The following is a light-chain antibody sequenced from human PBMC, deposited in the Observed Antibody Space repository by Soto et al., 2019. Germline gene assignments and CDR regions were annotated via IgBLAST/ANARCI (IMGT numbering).Light chain of an antibody. CDR1: QSVSTY. J-gene: IGKJ1*01. CDR2: GAS. CDR3: QQYNNWRT. Sequence: EIVLTQSPATLSLSKGERATLSCRASQSVSTYLAWYQQRPGQAPRLLIYGASTRATGIPARFSGSGSGTEFTLTISRLQSEDFAVYYCQQYNNWRTFGQGTKVDI. V-gene: IGKV3-15*01.